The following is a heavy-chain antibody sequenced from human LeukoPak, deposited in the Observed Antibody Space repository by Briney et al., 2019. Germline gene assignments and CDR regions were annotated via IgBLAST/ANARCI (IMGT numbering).Heavy chain of an antibody. J-gene: IGHJ4*02. D-gene: IGHD2-2*01. Sequence: GGSLRLSCAASGFTFSSYGMHWVRQAPGKGLEWVAFIRYDGSNKYYADSVKGRFTISRDNSKNTLYLQMNSLRAEDTAAYYCAKGDYLIVVVPAAMAYWGQGTLVTVSS. CDR3: AKGDYLIVVVPAAMAY. CDR2: IRYDGSNK. CDR1: GFTFSSYG. V-gene: IGHV3-30*02.